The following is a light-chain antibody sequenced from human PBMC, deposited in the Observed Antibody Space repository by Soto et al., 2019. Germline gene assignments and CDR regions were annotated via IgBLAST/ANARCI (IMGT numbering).Light chain of an antibody. V-gene: IGLV1-44*01. CDR3: AAWDDSLNGYV. Sequence: QSALTQPPPASGSPGQRVTISCSGGSSNIGTNAVNWYQQLPGTAPKLLIYNNNQRPSGVPDRFSGSKSGTSASLAISGLQSEDEADYYCAAWDDSLNGYVFGTGTKVTVL. CDR1: SSNIGTNA. CDR2: NNN. J-gene: IGLJ1*01.